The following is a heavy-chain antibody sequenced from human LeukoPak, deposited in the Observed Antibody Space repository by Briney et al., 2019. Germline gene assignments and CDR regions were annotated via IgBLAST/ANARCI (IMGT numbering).Heavy chain of an antibody. CDR1: GFTFNNFG. Sequence: QAGGSLRLSCEASGFTFNNFGMHWVRQAPGKGLEWVAFIGYDESKKYYAESVKGRFTISRDDSKNTLYLQMSALKTEDTAVYYCAREGGDGYNFFAEYFQHWGQGTLVTVSS. V-gene: IGHV3-30*02. CDR2: IGYDESKK. J-gene: IGHJ1*01. CDR3: AREGGDGYNFFAEYFQH. D-gene: IGHD5-24*01.